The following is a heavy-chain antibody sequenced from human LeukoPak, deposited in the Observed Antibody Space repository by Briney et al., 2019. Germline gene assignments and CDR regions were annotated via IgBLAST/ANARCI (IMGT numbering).Heavy chain of an antibody. Sequence: GGSLRLSCAASGFTFSSYGMHWVRQAPGKGLEWVAVISYDGSNKYYADSVKGRFTISRDNSKNTLYLQMNSLRAEDTAVYYCAKDLGYGDLRGFDYWAREPWSPSPQ. J-gene: IGHJ4*02. V-gene: IGHV3-30*18. CDR1: GFTFSSYG. CDR3: AKDLGYGDLRGFDY. D-gene: IGHD4-17*01. CDR2: ISYDGSNK.